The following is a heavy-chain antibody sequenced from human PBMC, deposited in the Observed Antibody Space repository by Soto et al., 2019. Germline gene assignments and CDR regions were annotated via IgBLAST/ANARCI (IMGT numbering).Heavy chain of an antibody. CDR1: GFTFSSYA. CDR3: ARAAPPVHYYYYYGMDV. Sequence: QVQLVESGGGVVQPGRSLRLSCAASGFTFSSYAMHWVRQAPGKGLEWVAVISYDGSNKYYADSVKGRFTISRDNSKNTLYLQMNSVRAEDTGVYYCARAAPPVHYYYYYGMDVWGQGTTVTVSS. J-gene: IGHJ6*02. V-gene: IGHV3-30-3*01. CDR2: ISYDGSNK. D-gene: IGHD6-6*01.